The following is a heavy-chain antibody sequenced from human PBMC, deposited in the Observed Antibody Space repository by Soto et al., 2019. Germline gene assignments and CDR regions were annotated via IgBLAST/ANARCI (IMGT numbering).Heavy chain of an antibody. D-gene: IGHD1-1*01. Sequence: QVQLQQWGAGLLKPSETLSLTCAVYGGFVSSGSYYWSWIRQPPGKGLEWIGEMSHSGGTHFNPSLKSPVTISVDTSKNQFSRKMSSVTAADTALYYCARVERGTATTVVDAFEIWGPGTMVTVSS. CDR2: MSHSGGT. V-gene: IGHV4-34*01. CDR1: GGFVSSGSYY. CDR3: ARVERGTATTVVDAFEI. J-gene: IGHJ3*02.